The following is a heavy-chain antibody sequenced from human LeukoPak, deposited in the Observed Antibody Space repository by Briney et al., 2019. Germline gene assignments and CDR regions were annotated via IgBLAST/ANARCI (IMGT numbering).Heavy chain of an antibody. J-gene: IGHJ4*02. Sequence: ASVKVSCKASGYTFTSSGISWVRQAPGQGLAWMGWISAYNGNTNYAQNFQGGVTMTSGTSTSTVYMELRSLRSDDTAVYYCARKRYYYDSSGYYDFDYWGQGTLVTVSS. V-gene: IGHV1-18*01. CDR3: ARKRYYYDSSGYYDFDY. CDR1: GYTFTSSG. CDR2: ISAYNGNT. D-gene: IGHD3-22*01.